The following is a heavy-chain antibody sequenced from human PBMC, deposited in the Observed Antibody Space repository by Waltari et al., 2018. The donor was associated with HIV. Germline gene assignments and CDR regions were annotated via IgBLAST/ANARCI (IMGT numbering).Heavy chain of an antibody. Sequence: QVQLVQSGAEVKQPGASVKVSCKASGYIFNNYDINWVRRATGQGLEWLGWMNLNIRNTGYAKNFQGRVTMTRYTSKTTAYMELSSLQSEDTAVYYCARAVNAVGAPHWFAPWGQGTLVTVSS. CDR2: MNLNIRNT. CDR3: ARAVNAVGAPHWFAP. D-gene: IGHD1-26*01. V-gene: IGHV1-8*01. CDR1: GYIFNNYD. J-gene: IGHJ5*02.